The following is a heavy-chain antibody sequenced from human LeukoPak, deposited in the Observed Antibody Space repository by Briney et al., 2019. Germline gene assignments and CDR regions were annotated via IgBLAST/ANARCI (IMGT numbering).Heavy chain of an antibody. CDR1: GFTFSSYS. CDR3: ARGAVAGTIAFDY. Sequence: GGSLRLSCAASGFTFSSYSMNWVRQAPGKGLEWVSYISGSSSTIYYADSVKGRFTISRDNAKNSLYLQMNSLRAEDTAVYYCARGAVAGTIAFDYWGQGTLVTVSS. D-gene: IGHD6-19*01. CDR2: ISGSSSTI. V-gene: IGHV3-48*01. J-gene: IGHJ4*02.